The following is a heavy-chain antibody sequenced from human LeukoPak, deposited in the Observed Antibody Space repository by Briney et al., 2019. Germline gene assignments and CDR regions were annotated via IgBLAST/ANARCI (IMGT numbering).Heavy chain of an antibody. V-gene: IGHV4-38-2*02. CDR3: ARYSNYDGYFDY. Sequence: PSETLSLTCTVSGYSISSGYYWGWIRQPPGKGLEWIGSIYHSGSTYYNPSLKSRVTISVDTSKNQFSLKLSSVTAADTAVYYCARYSNYDGYFDYWGQGTLVTVPS. CDR2: IYHSGST. D-gene: IGHD4-11*01. J-gene: IGHJ4*02. CDR1: GYSISSGYY.